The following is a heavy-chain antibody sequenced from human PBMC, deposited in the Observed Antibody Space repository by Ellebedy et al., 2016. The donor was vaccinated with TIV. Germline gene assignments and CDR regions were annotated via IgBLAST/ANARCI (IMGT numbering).Heavy chain of an antibody. J-gene: IGHJ6*03. V-gene: IGHV4-34*01. D-gene: IGHD3-16*01. CDR1: GGSFSGYY. CDR2: INHSGST. CDR3: AREELWRTYYYYYYMDV. Sequence: SETLSLXCAVYGGSFSGYYWSWIRQPPGKGLEWIGEINHSGSTNYNPSLKSRVTMSVDTSKNQFSLKLSSVTAADTAVYYCAREELWRTYYYYYYMDVWGKGTTVTVSS.